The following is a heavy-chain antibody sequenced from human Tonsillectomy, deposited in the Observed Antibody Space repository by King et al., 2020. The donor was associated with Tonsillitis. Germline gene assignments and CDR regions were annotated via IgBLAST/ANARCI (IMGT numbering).Heavy chain of an antibody. CDR1: GFTFDDYT. Sequence: VQLVESGGVVVQPGGSLRLSCAASGFTFDDYTMHWVRQAPGKGLEWVSLISWDGGITYYADCVKGRFTISRHNSKNSLYLQMNSLRTEDTALYYCASGRSSDTSSSAGTDAWGHGTTLTVS. D-gene: IGHD2-2*01. V-gene: IGHV3-43*01. CDR2: ISWDGGIT. J-gene: IGHJ6*02. CDR3: ASGRSSDTSSSAGTDA.